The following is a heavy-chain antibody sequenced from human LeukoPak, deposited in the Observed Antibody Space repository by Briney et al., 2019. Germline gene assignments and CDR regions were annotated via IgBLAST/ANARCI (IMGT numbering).Heavy chain of an antibody. CDR1: GFIFSSYG. V-gene: IGHV3-33*01. D-gene: IGHD4-17*01. CDR3: ARDHGDYSGKDY. Sequence: PGGSLGLSCAASGFIFSSYGMHWVRQAPGKGLEWVAVTWYDGSNKYYADAVKGRFTISRDNSKNTLYLQMNSLRAEDTAVYFCARDHGDYSGKDYWGQGTLVTVSS. J-gene: IGHJ4*02. CDR2: TWYDGSNK.